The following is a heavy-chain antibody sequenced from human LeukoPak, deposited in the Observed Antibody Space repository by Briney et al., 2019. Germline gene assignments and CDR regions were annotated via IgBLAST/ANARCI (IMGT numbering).Heavy chain of an antibody. D-gene: IGHD3-3*01. Sequence: ASVKVSCKASGGTFSSYAISWVRQAPGQGLEWMGGIIPIFGTANYAQKFQGRVTLTADESTSTAYMELSSLRSEDTAVYYCASNRFDFFGVVIKEYYFDYWGQGTLVTVSS. CDR3: ASNRFDFFGVVIKEYYFDY. V-gene: IGHV1-69*13. CDR1: GGTFSSYA. CDR2: IIPIFGTA. J-gene: IGHJ4*02.